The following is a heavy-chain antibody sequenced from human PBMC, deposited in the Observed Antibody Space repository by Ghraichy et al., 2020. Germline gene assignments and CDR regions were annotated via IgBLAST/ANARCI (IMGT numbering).Heavy chain of an antibody. V-gene: IGHV3-23*01. CDR3: AKDLALGWFDP. CDR1: GFIFRNYA. CDR2: ISGAGGNT. J-gene: IGHJ5*02. D-gene: IGHD3-16*01. Sequence: SCAASGFIFRNYALSWVRQAPGKGLEWVSGISGAGGNTNCADSVQGRFTISRDNSKNTLYLEMNTLRAEDTAVYYCAKDLALGWFDPWGQGTLVTVSS.